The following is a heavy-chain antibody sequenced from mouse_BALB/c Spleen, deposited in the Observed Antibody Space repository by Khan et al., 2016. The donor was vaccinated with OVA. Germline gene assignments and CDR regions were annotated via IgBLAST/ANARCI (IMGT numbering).Heavy chain of an antibody. Sequence: QVQLQQSGAELAKPGASVKMSCKASGYTFSTYWIHWVKQRPGQGLEWIGYINPSSGYTYYNQTFNDKATLTTDKSSSTAYMQLSIRTSEDSAVYYCAIDRIDYWGQGTTLTVSS. CDR2: INPSSGYT. CDR3: AIDRIDY. J-gene: IGHJ2*01. CDR1: GYTFSTYW. V-gene: IGHV1-7*01.